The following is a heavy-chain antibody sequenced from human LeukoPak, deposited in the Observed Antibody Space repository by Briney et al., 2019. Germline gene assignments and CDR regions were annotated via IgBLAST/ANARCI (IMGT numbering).Heavy chain of an antibody. D-gene: IGHD6-13*01. CDR3: ARIAAAGTVDY. V-gene: IGHV4-39*01. CDR1: GDSVSSSNYY. J-gene: IGHJ4*02. Sequence: PSETLSLTCTVSGDSVSSSNYYWAWIRQPPGKGLEWIGNIYYSGSTYYNPSLKSRVTISVDTSKNQFSLKLSSVTAADTVVYYCARIAAAGTVDYWGQGTLVTVSS. CDR2: IYYSGST.